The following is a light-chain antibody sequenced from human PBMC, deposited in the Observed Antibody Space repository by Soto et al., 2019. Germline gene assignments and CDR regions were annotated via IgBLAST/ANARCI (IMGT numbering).Light chain of an antibody. Sequence: EIVLTQSPGTLSLSPGERATXSCMASQSVTYNLAWYQQKPGLAPRLLIYGASNRATGIPDRFSGSGSGTDFILIISRLEPEDFAVYYSQQHGSSRWTFGQGTKVDIK. CDR2: GAS. CDR3: QQHGSSRWT. CDR1: QSVTYN. J-gene: IGKJ1*01. V-gene: IGKV3-20*01.